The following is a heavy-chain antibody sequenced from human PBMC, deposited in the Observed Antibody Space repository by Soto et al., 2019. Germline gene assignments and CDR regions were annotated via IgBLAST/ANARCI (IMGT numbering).Heavy chain of an antibody. CDR2: INAGNGNT. Sequence: QVQLVQSGAEVKKPGASVKVSCKASGYTFTSYAMHWVRQAPGQRLEWMGWINAGNGNTKYSQKFKGRVTTTRDTSASTAYMELSSLRSEDTAVYYCARAAGWTAVGDWGQGTLVTVSS. J-gene: IGHJ4*02. CDR3: ARAAGWTAVGD. CDR1: GYTFTSYA. D-gene: IGHD3-16*01. V-gene: IGHV1-3*01.